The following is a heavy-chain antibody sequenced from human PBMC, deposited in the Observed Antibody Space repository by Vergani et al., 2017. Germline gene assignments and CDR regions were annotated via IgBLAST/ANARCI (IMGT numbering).Heavy chain of an antibody. V-gene: IGHV4-38-2*02. D-gene: IGHD3-16*01. Sequence: QVQLQESGPGLVKPSETLSLTCTVSGYSISSGYYWGWIRQPPGKGLEWIGRIYHSGSTYYNPSLKSRVTISVDTSKNQFSLKLSSVTAADTAVYYCAGYSGGYVWGSYEAWFDPWGQGTLVTVSS. J-gene: IGHJ5*02. CDR3: AGYSGGYVWGSYEAWFDP. CDR2: IYHSGST. CDR1: GYSISSGYY.